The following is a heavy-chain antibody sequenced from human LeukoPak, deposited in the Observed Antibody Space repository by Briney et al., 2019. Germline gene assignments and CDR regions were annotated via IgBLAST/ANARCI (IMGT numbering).Heavy chain of an antibody. CDR3: ARGLYWELLDY. Sequence: ASGKVSCKASGVTFSSYAIRRVRQAPGQGVGWMGGIIPIFGTANYAQKFQGRVTITADESTSTAYMELSSLRSEDTAVYYCARGLYWELLDYWGQGTLVTVSS. J-gene: IGHJ4*02. CDR2: IIPIFGTA. D-gene: IGHD1-26*01. V-gene: IGHV1-69*01. CDR1: GVTFSSYA.